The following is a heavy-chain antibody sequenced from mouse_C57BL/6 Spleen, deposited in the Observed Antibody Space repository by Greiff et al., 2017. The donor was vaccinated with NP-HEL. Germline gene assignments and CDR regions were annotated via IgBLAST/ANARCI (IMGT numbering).Heavy chain of an antibody. CDR2: INPNNGGT. Sequence: EVQLQQSGPELVKPGASVKISCKASGYTFTDYYMNWVKQSHGKSLEWIGDINPNNGGTSYNQKFKGKATLTVDKSSSTAYMELRSLTSEDSAVYYCARGTGDFDYWGQGTTLTVSP. CDR3: ARGTGDFDY. J-gene: IGHJ2*01. CDR1: GYTFTDYY. V-gene: IGHV1-26*01.